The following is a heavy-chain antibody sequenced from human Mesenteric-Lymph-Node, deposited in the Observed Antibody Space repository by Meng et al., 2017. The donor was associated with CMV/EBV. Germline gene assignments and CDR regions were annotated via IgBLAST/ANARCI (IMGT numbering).Heavy chain of an antibody. CDR3: ARQKVGATVVDY. J-gene: IGHJ4*02. D-gene: IGHD1-26*01. CDR2: ICYSGST. Sequence: TVPGGSIDSSSYCWGWIRQPPGKGLEWIGNICYSGSTHYKPSLTSRVTISVDRSKNQFSLKLSSVTAADTAVYSCARQKVGATVVDYWGQGTLVTVSS. V-gene: IGHV4-39*01. CDR1: GGSIDSSSYC.